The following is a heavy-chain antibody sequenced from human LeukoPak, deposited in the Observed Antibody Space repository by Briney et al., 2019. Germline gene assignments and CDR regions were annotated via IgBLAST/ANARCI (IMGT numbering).Heavy chain of an antibody. Sequence: ASVKVSCKASGYTFTSYGISWVRQAPGQGLEWMGWISAYNGNTNYAQKLQGRVTMTTDTSTGTAYMELRSLRSDDTAVYYCARDTNYYYGSGSCDYWGRGTLVTVSS. CDR3: ARDTNYYYGSGSCDY. V-gene: IGHV1-18*01. D-gene: IGHD3-10*01. J-gene: IGHJ4*02. CDR2: ISAYNGNT. CDR1: GYTFTSYG.